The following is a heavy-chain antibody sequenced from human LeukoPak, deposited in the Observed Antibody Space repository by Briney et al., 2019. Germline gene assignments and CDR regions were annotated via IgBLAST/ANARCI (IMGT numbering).Heavy chain of an antibody. CDR3: ATDRGLY. V-gene: IGHV3-7*01. CDR1: GFTFSNSW. D-gene: IGHD5-12*01. J-gene: IGHJ4*02. Sequence: AGGSLRLSCAASGFTFSNSWMNWVRQAPGKGPEWVAQIKQHGSEIYYMDSVKGRFTISRDDATNSVYLQMNSPRAEDTAIYYCATDRGLYWGQGTLVTVS. CDR2: IKQHGSEI.